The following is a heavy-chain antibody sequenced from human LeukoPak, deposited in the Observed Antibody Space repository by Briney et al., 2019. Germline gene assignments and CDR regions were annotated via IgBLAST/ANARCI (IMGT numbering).Heavy chain of an antibody. V-gene: IGHV4-34*01. D-gene: IGHD3-3*01. J-gene: IGHJ4*02. CDR2: INHIGRT. CDR1: GESFNVYS. Sequence: YPSETLSLTCTVYGESFNVYSWSWIRQPPGKGLEWIGEINHIGRTNSDPSVKSRVTMSIDTSKNQFSLKLTSVSAADTAVYYCARGYEGYLDYWGQGTLVTVSS. CDR3: ARGYEGYLDY.